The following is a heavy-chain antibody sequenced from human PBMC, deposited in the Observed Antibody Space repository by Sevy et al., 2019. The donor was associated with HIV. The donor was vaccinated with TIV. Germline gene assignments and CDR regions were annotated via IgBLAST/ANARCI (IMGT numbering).Heavy chain of an antibody. D-gene: IGHD2-15*01. V-gene: IGHV3-33*06. Sequence: GGSLRLSCAASGFTVRNYGIHWVRQAPGKGLEWVAVIWYDENNKFYSHSMWGRITISRDNSRNTVYLQMNSLRPDDTAVYYWAKVGGCSGSTCSEYGRIGAFYMDVWGKGTTVTVSS. J-gene: IGHJ6*03. CDR1: GFTVRNYG. CDR3: AKVGGCSGSTCSEYGRIGAFYMDV. CDR2: IWYDENNK.